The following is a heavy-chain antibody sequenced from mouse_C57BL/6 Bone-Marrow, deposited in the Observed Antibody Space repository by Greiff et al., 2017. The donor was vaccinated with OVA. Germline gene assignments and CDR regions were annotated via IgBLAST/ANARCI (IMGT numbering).Heavy chain of an antibody. CDR2: IYPGSGST. CDR1: GYTFTSYW. CDR3: ARGSYYEAMDY. D-gene: IGHD2-10*01. J-gene: IGHJ4*01. Sequence: QVQLQQPGAELVKPGASVKMSCKASGYTFTSYWITWVKQRPGQGLEWIGDIYPGSGSTNYNEKFKSKATLTVDTSSSTAYMQLISLTSEDSAVYYCARGSYYEAMDYWGQGTSVTVSS. V-gene: IGHV1-55*01.